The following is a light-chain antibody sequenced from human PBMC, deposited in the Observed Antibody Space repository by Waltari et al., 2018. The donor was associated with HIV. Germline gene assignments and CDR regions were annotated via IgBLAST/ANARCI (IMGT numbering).Light chain of an antibody. J-gene: IGLJ3*02. CDR3: QSYDSSLSGWV. Sequence: QSVLTQPPSVSGAPGQRVTISCTGSSSNIGPVYDDPWYPPLPGTAPKLLIYGNRHRPSGAPDRFSGSKSGTSASLAITGLQAEDEADYYCQSYDSSLSGWVFGGGTKLTVL. CDR2: GNR. CDR1: SSNIGPVYD. V-gene: IGLV1-40*01.